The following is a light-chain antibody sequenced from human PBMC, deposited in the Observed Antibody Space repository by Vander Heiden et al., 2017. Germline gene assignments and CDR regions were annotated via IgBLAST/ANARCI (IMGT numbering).Light chain of an antibody. Sequence: EIVWTHSPATLSLSPGERATLSCRASQSVSSYLAWYQQKPGQAPRLLIYDASNRATGIPARFSSSGSATNFTLTISSLVPEDYAVYYCQQRCNWPPVTFGGGTKVEIK. V-gene: IGKV3-11*01. CDR1: QSVSSY. J-gene: IGKJ4*01. CDR3: QQRCNWPPVT. CDR2: DAS.